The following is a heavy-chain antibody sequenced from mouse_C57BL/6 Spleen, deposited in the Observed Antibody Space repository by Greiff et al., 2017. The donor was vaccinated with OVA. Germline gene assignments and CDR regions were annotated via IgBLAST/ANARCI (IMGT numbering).Heavy chain of an antibody. D-gene: IGHD1-1*01. V-gene: IGHV1-69*01. CDR3: ARSYGSSFFDY. J-gene: IGHJ2*01. CDR2: IDPSDSYT. Sequence: QVQLQQPGAELVMPGASVKLSCKASGYTFTSYWMHWVKQRPGQGLEWIGEIDPSDSYTNYNQKFKGKSTLTVDKSYSTAYMQLSSLTSEDSAVYYCARSYGSSFFDYWGQGTTLTVSS. CDR1: GYTFTSYW.